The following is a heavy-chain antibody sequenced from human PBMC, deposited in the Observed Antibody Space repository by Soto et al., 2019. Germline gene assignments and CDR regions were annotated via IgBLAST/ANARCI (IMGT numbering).Heavy chain of an antibody. D-gene: IGHD6-6*01. CDR3: ARDTYRSSSLGWFDP. J-gene: IGHJ5*02. Sequence: PGGSLRLSCAASGFTASSNYMSWVRQAPGKGLEWVSVIYSGESKLYADSVEGRFTISRDNFKNTLYLQTKSLRAEDTAVYYCARDTYRSSSLGWFDPWGQGAMVTVYS. CDR1: GFTASSNY. V-gene: IGHV3-53*01. CDR2: IYSGESK.